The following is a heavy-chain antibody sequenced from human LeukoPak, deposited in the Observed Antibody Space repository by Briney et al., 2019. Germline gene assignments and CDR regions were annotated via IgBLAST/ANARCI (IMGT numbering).Heavy chain of an antibody. CDR1: GGSISSSSYY. D-gene: IGHD3-10*01. Sequence: KPSETLSLTCTVSGGSISSSSYYWGWIRQPPGKGLEWIGSIYYSGSTYYNPSLKSRVTISVDTSKNQFSLKLSSVTAADTAVYYCARHRGSGGSGSYYIFDYWGQGTLVTVSS. CDR3: ARHRGSGGSGSYYIFDY. CDR2: IYYSGST. J-gene: IGHJ4*02. V-gene: IGHV4-39*01.